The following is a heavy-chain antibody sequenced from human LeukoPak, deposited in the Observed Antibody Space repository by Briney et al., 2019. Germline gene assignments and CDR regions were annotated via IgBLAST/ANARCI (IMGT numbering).Heavy chain of an antibody. CDR1: GFTSDDYA. Sequence: GGSLRLSCAASGFTSDDYAMHWVRQAPGKGLEWVSGISWNSGSIGYADSVKGRFTISRDNAKNSLYLQMNSLRAEDTALYYCAKASRRYCSSTSCYAFDYWGQGTLVTVSS. D-gene: IGHD2-2*01. V-gene: IGHV3-9*02. CDR3: AKASRRYCSSTSCYAFDY. CDR2: ISWNSGSI. J-gene: IGHJ4*02.